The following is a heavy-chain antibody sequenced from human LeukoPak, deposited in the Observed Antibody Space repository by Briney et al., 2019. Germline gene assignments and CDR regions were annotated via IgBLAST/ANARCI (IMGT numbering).Heavy chain of an antibody. CDR2: IYYSGST. V-gene: IGHV4-59*12. CDR1: GGSLSSYY. CDR3: ARDYRVAAARSLDC. D-gene: IGHD6-13*01. J-gene: IGHJ4*02. Sequence: KPSETLSLTCAVSGGSLSSYYWRWIRQPPGKGLEWIGYIYYSGSTNYNPSLKSRVTISVDTSKNQFSLKLSSVTAEDTAVYYCARDYRVAAARSLDCWGQGTLVTVSS.